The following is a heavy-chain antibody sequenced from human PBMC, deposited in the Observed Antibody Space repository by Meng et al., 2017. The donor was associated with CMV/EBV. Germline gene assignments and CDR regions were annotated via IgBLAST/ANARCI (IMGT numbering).Heavy chain of an antibody. CDR3: ARHVRGIAEAGAPGYDP. J-gene: IGHJ5*02. Sequence: SISGGSCYCGWIRQPPGEGLEWIRSIYSSGSTYYNPSLRGRITVSKDTSKDQFSLRLSSVTAADAAVYYCARHVRGIAEAGAPGYDPWGQGTLVTVSS. D-gene: IGHD6-13*01. CDR2: IYSSGST. CDR1: SISGGSCY. V-gene: IGHV4-39*01.